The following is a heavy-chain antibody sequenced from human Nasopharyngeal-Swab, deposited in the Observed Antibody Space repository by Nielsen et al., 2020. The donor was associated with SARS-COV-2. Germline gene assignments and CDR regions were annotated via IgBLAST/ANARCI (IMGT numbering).Heavy chain of an antibody. V-gene: IGHV1-2*06. J-gene: IGHJ5*02. CDR1: GYIFTDYY. D-gene: IGHD4-17*01. CDR2: IDPNTGGT. CDR3: ARVPTVGGDYTDGDHWFDP. Sequence: ASVKVSCKTSGYIFTDYYMHWVRQAPGQGLEWMGRIDPNTGGTSSAQIFQGRVTMTRDTSISTVYIEVTSLTSDDTAVYYCARVPTVGGDYTDGDHWFDPWGQGTLVTVSS.